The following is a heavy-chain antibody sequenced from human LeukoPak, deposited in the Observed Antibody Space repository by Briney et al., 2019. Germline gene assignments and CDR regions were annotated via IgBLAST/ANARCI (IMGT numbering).Heavy chain of an antibody. CDR3: ARQMFLGGMDV. V-gene: IGHV4-59*08. Sequence: SETLSLTCSVSGASISSYFWSWIRQPPGKGLEWIGYIYDSGSTNYNPSLKSRVTISVDTSKDHFSLRLSSVTAADTAVYYCARQMFLGGMDVWGQGTTVTVSS. J-gene: IGHJ6*02. CDR1: GASISSYF. CDR2: IYDSGST. D-gene: IGHD2/OR15-2a*01.